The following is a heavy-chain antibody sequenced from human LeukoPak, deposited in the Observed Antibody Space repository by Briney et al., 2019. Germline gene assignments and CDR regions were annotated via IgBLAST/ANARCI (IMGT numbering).Heavy chain of an antibody. V-gene: IGHV3-30*18. Sequence: PGRSLRLSCVASGFTFSSYGIHWVRQAPGKGLEWVAVISCDRSNKYYSDSVKGRFTISRDNSKNTLYLQMNSLRAEDTAVYYCAKDPSMRWLQFSYFDYWGQGTLVTVSS. D-gene: IGHD5-24*01. CDR1: GFTFSSYG. CDR3: AKDPSMRWLQFSYFDY. J-gene: IGHJ4*02. CDR2: ISCDRSNK.